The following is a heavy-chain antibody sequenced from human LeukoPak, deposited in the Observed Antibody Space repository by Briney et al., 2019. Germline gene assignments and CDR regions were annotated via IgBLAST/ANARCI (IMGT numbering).Heavy chain of an antibody. CDR2: TSAYNGNT. J-gene: IGHJ4*02. V-gene: IGHV1-18*01. Sequence: ASVKVSCKASGCAFTSYGISWVRQAPGQGLEWMGWTSAYNGNTNYAQKIQGRVTMTTDTSTSTAYMELRSLRSDDTAVYYCARNLMTTVTTSFDYWGQGTLVTVSS. D-gene: IGHD4-17*01. CDR3: ARNLMTTVTTSFDY. CDR1: GCAFTSYG.